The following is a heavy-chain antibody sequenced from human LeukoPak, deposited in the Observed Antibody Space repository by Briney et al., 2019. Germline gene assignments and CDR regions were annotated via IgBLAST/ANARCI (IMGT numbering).Heavy chain of an antibody. CDR1: GFTFSSYS. Sequence: GGSLRLSCAASGFTFSSYSMNWVRQAPGKGLEWVSSISSSSSYIYYADSVKGRFTISRDNSKNTLYLQMNSLRAEDTAVYYCARAVYDYVWGSYRYVLRYFDYWGQGTLVTVSS. D-gene: IGHD3-16*02. CDR3: ARAVYDYVWGSYRYVLRYFDY. J-gene: IGHJ4*02. V-gene: IGHV3-21*04. CDR2: ISSSSSYI.